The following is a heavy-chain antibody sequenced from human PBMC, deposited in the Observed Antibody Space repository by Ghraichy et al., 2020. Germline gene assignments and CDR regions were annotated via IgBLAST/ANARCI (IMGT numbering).Heavy chain of an antibody. Sequence: SETLSLTCAVYGGSFSGYYWSWIRQPPGKGLEWIGEINHSGSTNYNPSLKSRVTISVDTSKNQFSLKLSSVTAADTAVYYCARGGGNFYESSGYYYAFWGQGTLVTVSS. CDR3: ARGGGNFYESSGYYYAF. D-gene: IGHD3-22*01. CDR2: INHSGST. V-gene: IGHV4-34*01. CDR1: GGSFSGYY. J-gene: IGHJ4*02.